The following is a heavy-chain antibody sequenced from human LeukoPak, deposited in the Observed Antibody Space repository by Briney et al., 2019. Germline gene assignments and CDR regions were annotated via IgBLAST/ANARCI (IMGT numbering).Heavy chain of an antibody. D-gene: IGHD2-2*01. V-gene: IGHV3-21*04. Sequence: PGGSLRLSCAASGFTFSGYSMNWVRQAPGKGLEWVSSISSSSSYIYYADSVRGRFTFSRDNSQNTLYLQMTSLTVDDTAVYYCAKSPIVPASWVRPGFDYWGQGTLVIVSS. CDR1: GFTFSGYS. J-gene: IGHJ4*02. CDR2: ISSSSSYI. CDR3: AKSPIVPASWVRPGFDY.